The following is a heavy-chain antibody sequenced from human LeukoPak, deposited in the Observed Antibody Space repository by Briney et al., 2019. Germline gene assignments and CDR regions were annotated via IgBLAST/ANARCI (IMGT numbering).Heavy chain of an antibody. Sequence: PGGSLRLSCAASGFTFSNYAMSWVRQAPGKGLEWASVIYSGGSTYYADSVKGRFTISRDNSKNTLYLQMNSLRAEDTAVYYCARISGWLQNYAFDIWGQGTMVTVSS. CDR3: ARISGWLQNYAFDI. V-gene: IGHV3-66*01. D-gene: IGHD6-19*01. CDR2: IYSGGST. J-gene: IGHJ3*02. CDR1: GFTFSNYA.